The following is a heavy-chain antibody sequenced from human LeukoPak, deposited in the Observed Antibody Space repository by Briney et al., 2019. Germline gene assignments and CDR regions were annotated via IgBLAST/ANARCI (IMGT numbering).Heavy chain of an antibody. V-gene: IGHV3-53*01. D-gene: IGHD1-26*01. CDR1: GFTVRSNY. CDR3: ARVHAATASFDY. CDR2: IYSDGSR. J-gene: IGHJ4*02. Sequence: GSLRLSCAACGFTVRSNYMSGVRQAPGKGLDWVSVIYSDGSRYYADSVKGRFTISRDNSKNTVYLQTNSLRDEDTALYYCARVHAATASFDYWGRGTLASVSS.